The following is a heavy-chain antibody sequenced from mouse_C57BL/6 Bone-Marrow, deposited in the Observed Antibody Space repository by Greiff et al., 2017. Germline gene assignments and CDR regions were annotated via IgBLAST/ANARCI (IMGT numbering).Heavy chain of an antibody. V-gene: IGHV14-4*01. CDR2: IDPEIGDT. D-gene: IGHD2-3*01. CDR1: GFNIKDDY. Sequence: VQLQQSGAELVRPGASVKLSCPASGFNIKDDYIHWVKQRPEQGLEWIGWIDPEIGDTVYASKFQGKATITSDTSSHTAYLQLSSRTSEDTAVYYCSSFDGNYFDFWGQGTPLTVAS. J-gene: IGHJ2*01. CDR3: SSFDGNYFDF.